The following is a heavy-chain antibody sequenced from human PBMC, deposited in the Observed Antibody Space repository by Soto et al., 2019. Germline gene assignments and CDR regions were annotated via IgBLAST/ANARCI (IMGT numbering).Heavy chain of an antibody. CDR2: IRSKANSYET. D-gene: IGHD3-22*01. V-gene: IGHV3-73*02. CDR3: TRHRYYDSSGYDYYYYGMDV. Sequence: EVQLVESGGGLVQPGGSLKLSCAASGFTFSGSAMHWVRQASGKGLEWVGRIRSKANSYETAYAASVKGRFTISRDDSKNTAYLQMNSLKNEETAVYYCTRHRYYDSSGYDYYYYGMDVWGQGSTVTVSS. CDR1: GFTFSGSA. J-gene: IGHJ6*02.